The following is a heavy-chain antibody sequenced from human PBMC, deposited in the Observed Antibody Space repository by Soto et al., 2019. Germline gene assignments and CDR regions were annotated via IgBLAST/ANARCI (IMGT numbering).Heavy chain of an antibody. CDR3: ERVHSSGWYAN. J-gene: IGHJ4*02. D-gene: IGHD6-19*01. V-gene: IGHV3-13*01. CDR1: GFTFSSYD. Sequence: EVQLVESGGGLVQPGGSLRLSCAASGFTFSSYDMHWVRQATGKGLEWVSAIGTAGDTYYPGSVKGRFTISRENAKNSLYLQMNSLRAEDTAVYYCERVHSSGWYANWGQGTLVTVSS. CDR2: IGTAGDT.